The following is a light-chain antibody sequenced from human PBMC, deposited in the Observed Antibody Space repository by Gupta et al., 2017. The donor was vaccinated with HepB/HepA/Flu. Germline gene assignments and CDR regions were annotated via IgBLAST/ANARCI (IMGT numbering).Light chain of an antibody. CDR2: GNS. CDR1: SSNIGAGYD. Sequence: QYIHTHTHSVTATPGQSVTTSCIGSSSNIGAGYDVHWYEHLPGTAPKLLIYGNSNRPSWVPDRFSGSKSGTSASLASTGLQAEDEADYYCQSYDSSLSGSVVFGGGTKLTVL. CDR3: QSYDSSLSGSVV. V-gene: IGLV1-40*01. J-gene: IGLJ2*01.